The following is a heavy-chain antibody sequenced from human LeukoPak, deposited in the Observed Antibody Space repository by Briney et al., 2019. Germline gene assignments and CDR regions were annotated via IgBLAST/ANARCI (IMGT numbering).Heavy chain of an antibody. CDR3: ARDEAYASDY. V-gene: IGHV3-7*01. CDR1: GFTFSRYW. J-gene: IGHJ4*02. D-gene: IGHD4-17*01. Sequence: GGSLRLSCAPSGFTFSRYWMSWVRQAPGEGLEWVANIKEDGSEKYYVDSVKGRFTISRDNAKNSLYLQMNSLRVEDTAVYYCARDEAYASDYWGQGTLVTVSS. CDR2: IKEDGSEK.